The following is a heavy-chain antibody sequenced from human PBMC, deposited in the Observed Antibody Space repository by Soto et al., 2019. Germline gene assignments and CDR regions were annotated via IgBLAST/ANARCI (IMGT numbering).Heavy chain of an antibody. Sequence: SVKVSCKASGFTFTSSAVQWVRQARGQRLEWIGWIVVGSGNRNYAQKFQERVTITRDMSTSTAYMELSSLRSEDTAVYYCAASSGWYPHYYFDYWGQGTLVTVYS. CDR1: GFTFTSSA. V-gene: IGHV1-58*01. J-gene: IGHJ4*02. CDR3: AASSGWYPHYYFDY. D-gene: IGHD6-19*01. CDR2: IVVGSGNR.